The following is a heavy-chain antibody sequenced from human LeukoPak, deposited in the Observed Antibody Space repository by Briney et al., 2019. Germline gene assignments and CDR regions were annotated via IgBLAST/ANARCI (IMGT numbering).Heavy chain of an antibody. V-gene: IGHV4-30-4*01. CDR3: ARAEASYYDSSGYPSWSVGMDV. CDR2: IYYSGST. Sequence: SETLSLTCTVSGGSISSGDYYWSWIRQPPGKGLEWIGYIYYSGSTYYNPSLKSRVTISVDTSKNQFSLKLSSVTAADTAVYYCARAEASYYDSSGYPSWSVGMDVWGQGTTVTVSS. D-gene: IGHD3-22*01. CDR1: GGSISSGDYY. J-gene: IGHJ6*02.